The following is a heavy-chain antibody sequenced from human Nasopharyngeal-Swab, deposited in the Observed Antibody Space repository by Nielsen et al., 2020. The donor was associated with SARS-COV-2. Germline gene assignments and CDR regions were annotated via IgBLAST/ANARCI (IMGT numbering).Heavy chain of an antibody. CDR2: IYLDDDK. CDR3: AHRIVEGGYFDY. J-gene: IGHJ4*02. D-gene: IGHD3-22*01. Sequence: SVPTLVIPTQTLTLTCTFSVFSLSTSGVGVFWIRQPPGKALEWLALIYLDDDKRYSPSLKSRLTITKDTSKNQVVLTMTNMDPVDTATYYCAHRIVEGGYFDYWGQGTLVTVSS. CDR1: VFSLSTSGVG. V-gene: IGHV2-5*02.